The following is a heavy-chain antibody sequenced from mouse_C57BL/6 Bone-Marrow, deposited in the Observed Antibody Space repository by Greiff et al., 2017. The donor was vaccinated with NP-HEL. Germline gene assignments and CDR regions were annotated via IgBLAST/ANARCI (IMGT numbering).Heavy chain of an antibody. CDR1: GFSLTSYG. J-gene: IGHJ3*01. D-gene: IGHD2-4*01. CDR2: IWGGGST. Sequence: VKLVESGPGLVAPSQSLSITCTVSGFSLTSYGVDWVRQPPGKGLEWLGVIWGGGSTNYNSARMSRLSISKDNSKSQVFLKMNSLQTDDTAMYYCAKRGLDDYDRDWFAYWGQGTLVTVSA. V-gene: IGHV2-9*01. CDR3: AKRGLDDYDRDWFAY.